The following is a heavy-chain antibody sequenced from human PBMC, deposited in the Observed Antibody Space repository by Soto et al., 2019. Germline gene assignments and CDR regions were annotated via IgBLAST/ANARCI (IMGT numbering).Heavy chain of an antibody. CDR2: FDPEDGET. J-gene: IGHJ6*02. CDR1: GYTLTELS. CDR3: ATVVGATGPAAYYYGMDV. Sequence: EASVKVCCKVSGYTLTELSMHWVRQAPGKGLEWMGGFDPEDGETIYAQKFQGRVTMTEDTSTDTAYMELSSLRSEDTAVYYCATVVGATGPAAYYYGMDVWGQGTTVTVPS. V-gene: IGHV1-24*01. D-gene: IGHD1-26*01.